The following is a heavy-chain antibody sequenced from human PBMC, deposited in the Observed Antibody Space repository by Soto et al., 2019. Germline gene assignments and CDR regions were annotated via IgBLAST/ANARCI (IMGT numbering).Heavy chain of an antibody. CDR1: GFIVSDTY. J-gene: IGHJ3*02. CDR3: AREPRYCRGGSCSITGDAYDI. D-gene: IGHD2-15*01. V-gene: IGHV3-66*01. CDR2: ISNRGDT. Sequence: EVQLVESGGGLVQPGGSLRLSCTAPGFIVSDTYVNGVRQAPGQGLEWVSVISNRGDTHYADSVRGRFSISRDISDNTVQLPMNHPRVEDRADYYCAREPRYCRGGSCSITGDAYDIWGQGTLVTVSS.